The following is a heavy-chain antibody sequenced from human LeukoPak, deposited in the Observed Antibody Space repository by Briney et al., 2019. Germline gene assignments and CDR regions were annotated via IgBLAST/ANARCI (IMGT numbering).Heavy chain of an antibody. J-gene: IGHJ4*02. CDR3: ASGGWRLWPYNLDY. CDR1: GFTFSIYW. V-gene: IGHV3-7*01. Sequence: GGSLRLSCAASGFTFSIYWMSWVRQAPGKGLEWVANIKQDGSEKYYVDSVKGRFTISRDNAKSSLFLQMNSLRAEDTAVYYCASGGWRLWPYNLDYWGQGTLVTVSS. CDR2: IKQDGSEK. D-gene: IGHD5-18*01.